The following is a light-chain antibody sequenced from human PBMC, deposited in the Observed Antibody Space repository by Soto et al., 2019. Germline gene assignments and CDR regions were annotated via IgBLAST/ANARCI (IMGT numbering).Light chain of an antibody. CDR3: QQHSNSPWT. J-gene: IGKJ1*01. V-gene: IGKV3D-20*02. CDR2: AIS. CDR1: QSNTSNY. Sequence: EIVLTQAPGTLPLSPGESAALSCRASQSNTSNYLVWYRQKPGQAPRLLIYAISSRAAGIPDRFSGSGSGTDFTLTITRLEPEDSAIYYCQQHSNSPWTFGQGTRVEV.